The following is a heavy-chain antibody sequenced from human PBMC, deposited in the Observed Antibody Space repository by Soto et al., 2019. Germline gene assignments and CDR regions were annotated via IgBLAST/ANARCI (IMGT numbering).Heavy chain of an antibody. CDR2: IYYSGST. Sequence: PSDTLSLTCNVSGDSVSSRTNTWGGVGQPPGKGLEWIGSIYYSGSTYFNPSLKSRVTISVDTSKNHSSLKLSSVTAADTAVYYCARHLGEGYFDYWGQGTLVTVSS. CDR3: ARHLGEGYFDY. CDR1: GDSVSSRTNT. J-gene: IGHJ4*02. V-gene: IGHV4-39*01.